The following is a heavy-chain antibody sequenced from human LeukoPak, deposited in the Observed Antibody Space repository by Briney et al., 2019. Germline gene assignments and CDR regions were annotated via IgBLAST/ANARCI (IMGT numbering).Heavy chain of an antibody. D-gene: IGHD6-19*01. Sequence: GESLKISCNGSGYSFTSYWIGWVRQMPGKGLEWMGIIYPGDSDTRYSPSFQGQVTISADKSISTAYLQWSSLKASDTAMYYCARVIAVAGTDFDYWGQGTLVTVSS. CDR1: GYSFTSYW. J-gene: IGHJ4*02. CDR2: IYPGDSDT. CDR3: ARVIAVAGTDFDY. V-gene: IGHV5-51*01.